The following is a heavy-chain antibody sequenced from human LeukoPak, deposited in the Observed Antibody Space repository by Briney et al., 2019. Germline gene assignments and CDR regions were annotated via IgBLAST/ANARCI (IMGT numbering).Heavy chain of an antibody. V-gene: IGHV1-69*04. J-gene: IGHJ6*02. CDR1: GGTFSSYA. D-gene: IGHD3-22*01. Sequence: SVKVSCKASGGTFSSYAISWVRQAPGQGLEWMGRIIPILGIANCAQKFQGRVTITADKSTSTAYMELSSLRSEDTAVYYCASVGIVVVITGYYGMDVWGQGTTVTVSS. CDR3: ASVGIVVVITGYYGMDV. CDR2: IIPILGIA.